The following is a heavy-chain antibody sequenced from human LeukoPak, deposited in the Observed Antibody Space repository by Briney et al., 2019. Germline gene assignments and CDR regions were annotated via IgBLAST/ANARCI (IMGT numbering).Heavy chain of an antibody. CDR3: ARGAPQLAGAGRAPFGN. CDR1: GYIFTTYY. V-gene: IGHV1-46*01. J-gene: IGHJ4*02. D-gene: IGHD6-19*01. CDR2: INPSGGST. Sequence: ASVKVSCKASGYIFTTYYMHWVRQAPGQGLEWMAIINPSGGSTSYAQKFQGRLTMTRDTYASTVYMELRSLTSEDTAVYYCARGAPQLAGAGRAPFGNWGQGSLVTVSS.